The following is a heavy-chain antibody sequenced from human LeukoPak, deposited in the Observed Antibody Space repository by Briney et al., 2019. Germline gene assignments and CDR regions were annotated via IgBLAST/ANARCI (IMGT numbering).Heavy chain of an antibody. V-gene: IGHV4-61*01. J-gene: IGHJ4*02. CDR2: IYYSGST. CDR1: GGSVSSGNSY. D-gene: IGHD3-9*01. CDR3: ARERYVYLDY. Sequence: SETLSLTCTVSGGSVSSGNSYWSWIRQPPGKGLEWIGYIYYSGSTNYNPSLKSRVTISVDTSKNQFSLRLTSVTAADTAVYYCARERYVYLDYWGQGTLVTVSS.